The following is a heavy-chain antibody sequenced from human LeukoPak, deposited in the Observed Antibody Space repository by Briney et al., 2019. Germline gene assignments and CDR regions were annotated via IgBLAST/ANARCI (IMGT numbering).Heavy chain of an antibody. CDR1: GFTFDDYA. CDR2: ISWDGGST. V-gene: IGHV3-43D*03. CDR3: AKDQGYCSSTSCYSFDY. J-gene: IGHJ4*02. D-gene: IGHD2-2*01. Sequence: VQPGGSLRLSCAASGFTFDDYAMHWVRQAPGKGLEWVSLISWDGGSTYYADSVKGRFTISRDNSKNSLYLQMNSLRAEDTALYYCAKDQGYCSSTSCYSFDYWGQGTLVTVSS.